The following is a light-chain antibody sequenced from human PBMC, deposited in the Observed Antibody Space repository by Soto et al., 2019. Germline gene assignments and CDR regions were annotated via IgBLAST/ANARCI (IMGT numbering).Light chain of an antibody. CDR3: QQRSNWWT. CDR1: QSVSSY. CDR2: DAS. Sequence: EIVLTQSPATLSLSPGERATLSCRASQSVSSYLAWYQHKPGQAPRLLIYDASNRATGIPDRCSGSGSGTDFTPTISVLEAEDSAVYYCQQRSNWWTFGQGTKVEIK. J-gene: IGKJ1*01. V-gene: IGKV3-11*01.